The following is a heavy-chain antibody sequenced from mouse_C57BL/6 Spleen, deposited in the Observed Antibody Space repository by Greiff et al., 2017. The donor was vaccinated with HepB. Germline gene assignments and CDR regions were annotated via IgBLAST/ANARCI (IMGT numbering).Heavy chain of an antibody. CDR1: GYSFTDYN. V-gene: IGHV1-39*01. CDR2: INPNYGTT. Sequence: VQLQQSGPELVKPGASVKISCKASGYSFTDYNINWVKQSNGKSLEWIGVINPNYGTTSYNQKFKGKATLTVDQSSSTAYMQLNSLTSEDSAVYCCARGGNWDSWFFDVWGTGTTVTVSS. CDR3: ARGGNWDSWFFDV. D-gene: IGHD4-1*01. J-gene: IGHJ1*03.